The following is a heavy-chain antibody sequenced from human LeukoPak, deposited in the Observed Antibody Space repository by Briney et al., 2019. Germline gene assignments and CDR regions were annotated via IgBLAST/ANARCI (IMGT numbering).Heavy chain of an antibody. Sequence: SETLSLTCAVYGGSFSGYYWSWIRQPPGKGLEWIGEINHSGSTNYNPSLKSRVTISVDTSKNQFSLKLSSVTAADTAVYYCARGRRGSMIVVVPRLPAFDIWGQGTMVTVSS. V-gene: IGHV4-34*01. CDR3: ARGRRGSMIVVVPRLPAFDI. CDR2: INHSGST. J-gene: IGHJ3*02. CDR1: GGSFSGYY. D-gene: IGHD3-22*01.